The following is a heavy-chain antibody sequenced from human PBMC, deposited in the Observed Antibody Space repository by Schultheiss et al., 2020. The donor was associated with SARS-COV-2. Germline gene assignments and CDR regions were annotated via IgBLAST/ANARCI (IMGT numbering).Heavy chain of an antibody. V-gene: IGHV4-38-2*02. CDR3: ARECGAGSCSSSY. Sequence: SETLSLTCAVSGYSISSGYYWGWIRQPPGKGLEWIGSIYRSVSTYYNPSLKSRVTISVDTSKNQFSLKLSSVTAADTAVYYCARECGAGSCSSSYWGQGTLVTVSS. J-gene: IGHJ4*02. D-gene: IGHD2-15*01. CDR1: GYSISSGYY. CDR2: IYRSVST.